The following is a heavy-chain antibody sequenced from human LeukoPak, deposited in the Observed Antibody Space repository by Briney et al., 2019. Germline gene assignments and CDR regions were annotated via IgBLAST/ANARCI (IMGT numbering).Heavy chain of an antibody. Sequence: NPSETLSLTCTVSGGSISSSSYYWNWIRQIPGQGLEWIAYIYYSGSTYRNPSLKSRVSLSIDTSKDQFSLNLNSVTAADTAVYYCARVRRDISTGYYPFYFDFWGPGTLVTVSS. CDR1: GGSISSSSYY. D-gene: IGHD3-9*01. CDR2: IYYSGST. J-gene: IGHJ4*02. V-gene: IGHV4-31*03. CDR3: ARVRRDISTGYYPFYFDF.